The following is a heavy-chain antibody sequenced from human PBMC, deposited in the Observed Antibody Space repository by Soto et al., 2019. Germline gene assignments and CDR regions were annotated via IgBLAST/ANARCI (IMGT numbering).Heavy chain of an antibody. V-gene: IGHV5-51*03. Sequence: GDSLNISCKVSGDIFTSYCICLVRQMPGKGLEWMGIIYPGDSDTRYSPYFQGQVTISADKSISTAYLQWSSLKASDTAMYYCERYYYDRSYLSGFETWGQGNLVTV. CDR3: ERYYYDRSYLSGFET. D-gene: IGHD3-22*01. J-gene: IGHJ5*02. CDR1: GDIFTSYC. CDR2: IYPGDSDT.